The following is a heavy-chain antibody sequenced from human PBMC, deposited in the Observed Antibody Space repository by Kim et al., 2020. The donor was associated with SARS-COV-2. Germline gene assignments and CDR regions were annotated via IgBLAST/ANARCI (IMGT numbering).Heavy chain of an antibody. V-gene: IGHV1-2*02. Sequence: ASVKVSCKASGYTFTGYYMHWVRQAPGKGLEWMGWINPNSGGTNYAQKFQGRVTMTRDTSISTAYMELSRLRSDDTAVYYCARDGLSAFGGSLDYWGQGTLVTVSS. J-gene: IGHJ4*02. CDR2: INPNSGGT. CDR1: GYTFTGYY. CDR3: ARDGLSAFGGSLDY. D-gene: IGHD2-15*01.